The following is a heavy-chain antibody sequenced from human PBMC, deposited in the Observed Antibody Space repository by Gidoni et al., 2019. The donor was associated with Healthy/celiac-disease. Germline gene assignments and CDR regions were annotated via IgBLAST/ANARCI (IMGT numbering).Heavy chain of an antibody. Sequence: EVQLVESGGGLVKPGGSLRLSCAASVFTFSNAWMSWVRQAPGKGLEWVGRIKSKTDGGTTDYAAPVKGRFTISRDDSKNTLYLQRNSLKTEDTAVYYCTTGGAGALVDVWGQGTTVTVSS. CDR2: IKSKTDGGTT. CDR1: VFTFSNAW. CDR3: TTGGAGALVDV. V-gene: IGHV3-15*01. J-gene: IGHJ6*02.